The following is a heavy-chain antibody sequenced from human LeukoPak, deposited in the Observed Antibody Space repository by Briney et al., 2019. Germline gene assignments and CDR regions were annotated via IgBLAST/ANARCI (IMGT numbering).Heavy chain of an antibody. J-gene: IGHJ4*02. Sequence: PGGSLRLSCAASGFTFSSYSMNWVRQAPAKGLEWVSYISSSSSTIYYADSVKGRFTISRDNAKNSLYLQMNSLRAEDTAVYYCASLGGVRDPFYYFDYWGQGTLVTVSS. CDR1: GFTFSSYS. V-gene: IGHV3-48*01. CDR3: ASLGGVRDPFYYFDY. CDR2: ISSSSSTI. D-gene: IGHD3-10*01.